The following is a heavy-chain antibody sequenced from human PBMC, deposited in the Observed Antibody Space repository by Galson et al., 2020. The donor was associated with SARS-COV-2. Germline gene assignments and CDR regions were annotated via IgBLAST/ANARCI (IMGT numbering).Heavy chain of an antibody. CDR2: ISYDGSNK. Sequence: GESLKISCAASGFTFSSYAMHWVRQAPGKGLEWVAVISYDGSNKYYADSVKGRFTISRDNSKNTLYLQMNSLRAEDTAVYYCARDLSGSYFWPFQHWGQGTLVTVSS. D-gene: IGHD1-26*01. CDR1: GFTFSSYA. J-gene: IGHJ1*01. CDR3: ARDLSGSYFWPFQH. V-gene: IGHV3-30-3*01.